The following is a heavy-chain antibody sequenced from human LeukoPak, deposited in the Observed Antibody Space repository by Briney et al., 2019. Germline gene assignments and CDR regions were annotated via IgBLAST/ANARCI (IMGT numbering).Heavy chain of an antibody. Sequence: SVKVSCKASGGTFISYAISWVRQAPGQGLDWMGGIIPILGIANYAQKFQGRVTITADKSTSTAYMELSSLRSEDTAVYYCARGLNGSTKRGNNWFDPWGQGTLVTVSS. V-gene: IGHV1-69*04. J-gene: IGHJ5*02. CDR2: IIPILGIA. D-gene: IGHD5-24*01. CDR3: ARGLNGSTKRGNNWFDP. CDR1: GGTFISYA.